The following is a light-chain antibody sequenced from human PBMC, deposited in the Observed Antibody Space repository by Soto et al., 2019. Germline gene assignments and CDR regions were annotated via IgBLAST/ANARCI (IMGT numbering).Light chain of an antibody. CDR1: QSINNY. CDR2: GAS. V-gene: IGKV1-33*01. CDR3: QQYDNLPLS. Sequence: DIQMTQSPSSLSAAAGDRVTITCRASQSINNYLNWYQHRHGEAPKLLIFGASSLETGVPSRFSGSGSGTDFTFTISSLQPEDIAIYYCQQYDNLPLSFGGGTKVDIK. J-gene: IGKJ4*01.